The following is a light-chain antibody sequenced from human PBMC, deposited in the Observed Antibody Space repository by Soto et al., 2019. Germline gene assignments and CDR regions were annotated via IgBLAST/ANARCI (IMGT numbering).Light chain of an antibody. V-gene: IGLV2-14*02. CDR2: EGS. CDR1: SSDVGSYNL. Sequence: QSVLTQPASVSGSPGQSITISCTGTSSDVGSYNLVSWYQQHPGKAPKLMIYEGSKRPSGVSNRFSGSKSGNTASLTISGLQAEDEAHYYCSSYTTNSPPVVFGGGTKVTVL. CDR3: SSYTTNSPPVV. J-gene: IGLJ2*01.